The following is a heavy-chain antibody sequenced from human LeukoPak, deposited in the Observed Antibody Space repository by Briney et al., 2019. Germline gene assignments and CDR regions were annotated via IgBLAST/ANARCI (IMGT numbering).Heavy chain of an antibody. CDR1: GFTFRNYW. CDR2: IKQGGSEK. D-gene: IGHD6-13*01. Sequence: GGSLRLSCVASGFTFRNYWMSWVRQAPGKGLEWVANIKQGGSEKYYVDSVKGRFTISRDDAKNSLYLQTNSVRGEDTAVYHCAREGRESAGFDYWGQGTLVTVSS. CDR3: AREGRESAGFDY. V-gene: IGHV3-7*01. J-gene: IGHJ4*02.